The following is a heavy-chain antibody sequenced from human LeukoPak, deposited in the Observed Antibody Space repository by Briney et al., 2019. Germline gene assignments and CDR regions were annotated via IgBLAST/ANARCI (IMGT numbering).Heavy chain of an antibody. V-gene: IGHV1-69*05. D-gene: IGHD2-2*01. Sequence: SVKVSCKASGGTFSSYAISWVRQAPGQGLEWMGGIIPIFCTANYAQKFQGRVTITTDESTSTAYMELSSLRSEDTAVYYCARGGPSVRVVVPAAQLGNNWFDPWGQGTLVTVSS. CDR1: GGTFSSYA. CDR2: IIPIFCTA. CDR3: ARGGPSVRVVVPAAQLGNNWFDP. J-gene: IGHJ5*02.